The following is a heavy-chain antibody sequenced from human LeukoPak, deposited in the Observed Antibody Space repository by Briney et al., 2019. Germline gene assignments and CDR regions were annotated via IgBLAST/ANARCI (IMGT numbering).Heavy chain of an antibody. V-gene: IGHV3-49*04. CDR1: GFTFGDYA. D-gene: IGHD3-22*01. CDR3: TRAPMIVVVFDY. CDR2: IRSKAYGGTT. Sequence: GGSLRLSCTASGFTFGDYAMSWVRQAPGKGLEWVGFIRSKAYGGTTEYAASVKGRFTISRDDSKSIAYLQMNSLKTEDTAVYYCTRAPMIVVVFDYWGQGTVVTVSS. J-gene: IGHJ4*02.